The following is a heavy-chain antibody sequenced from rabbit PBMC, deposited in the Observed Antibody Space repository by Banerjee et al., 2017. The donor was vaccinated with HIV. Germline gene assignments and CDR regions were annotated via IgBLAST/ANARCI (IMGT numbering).Heavy chain of an antibody. CDR2: IYTGSGTT. J-gene: IGHJ4*01. Sequence: QSLEESGGDLVKPEGSLTLTCKTSGFDLSSGAMSWVRQAPGKGLEWIGYIYTGSGTTDYANWAKGRFTISKTSSTTVTLQMTSLTAADTATYFCARDLAGVIGWNFGLWGPGTLVTVS. CDR1: GFDLSSGA. V-gene: IGHV1S40*01. CDR3: ARDLAGVIGWNFGL. D-gene: IGHD4-1*01.